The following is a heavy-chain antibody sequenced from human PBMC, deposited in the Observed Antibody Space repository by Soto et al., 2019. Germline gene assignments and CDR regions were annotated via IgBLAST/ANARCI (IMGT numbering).Heavy chain of an antibody. Sequence: QVQLVQSGAEVKKPGASAKVSCKASGYTFTSYGISWVRQAPGQGLEWMGWINVYNGNTNYAQKLQARVTMTTDTSTSTAYLYLMSLRSDDTAVYFCARDTSRGEYDYWGQGTLVTVSS. V-gene: IGHV1-18*01. J-gene: IGHJ4*02. CDR3: ARDTSRGEYDY. D-gene: IGHD3-10*01. CDR1: GYTFTSYG. CDR2: INVYNGNT.